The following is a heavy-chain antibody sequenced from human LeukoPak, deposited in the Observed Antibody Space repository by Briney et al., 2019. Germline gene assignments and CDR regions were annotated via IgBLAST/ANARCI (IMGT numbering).Heavy chain of an antibody. CDR3: ARHSPILAGYYVGY. CDR1: GGSISSSSNY. J-gene: IGHJ4*02. D-gene: IGHD3-9*01. CDR2: MYYSGSS. V-gene: IGHV4-39*01. Sequence: SETLSLTCTVSGGSISSSSNYWGWIRQPPGKGLEWIGSMYYSGSSYYNPSLKSRVPISGDTSKNQFSLKLSSVTAAHTAVYYCARHSPILAGYYVGYWCQGTLVTVSS.